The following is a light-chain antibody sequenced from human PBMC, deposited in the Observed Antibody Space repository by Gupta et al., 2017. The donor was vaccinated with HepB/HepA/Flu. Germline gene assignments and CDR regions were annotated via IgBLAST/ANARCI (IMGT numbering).Light chain of an antibody. Sequence: SSELTQDPTVSVALGQPVRITCQGDSLRDYSANWYQQRPGQATILIIYGQNHRPSGIADRFAGSYSGKTALLTMTGEQAEDEADYFCNSQDSAGNHVLFGGRTKLTVL. CDR2: GQN. J-gene: IGLJ2*01. CDR3: NSQDSAGNHVL. V-gene: IGLV3-19*01. CDR1: SLRDYS.